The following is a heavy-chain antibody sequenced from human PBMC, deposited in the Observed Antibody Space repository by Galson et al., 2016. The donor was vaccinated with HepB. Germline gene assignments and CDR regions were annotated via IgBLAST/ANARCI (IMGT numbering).Heavy chain of an antibody. CDR2: TNNDGTST. Sequence: SLRLSCAASGFTFGSYWMHWVRQAPGKGLEWVSRTNNDGTSTTYADSVKGRFTISRDNTKNTLYLHMDTLRPEDTALYYCARDPGSFFDYLGQGSLVTVSS. V-gene: IGHV3-74*01. CDR3: ARDPGSFFDY. J-gene: IGHJ4*02. CDR1: GFTFGSYW. D-gene: IGHD1-26*01.